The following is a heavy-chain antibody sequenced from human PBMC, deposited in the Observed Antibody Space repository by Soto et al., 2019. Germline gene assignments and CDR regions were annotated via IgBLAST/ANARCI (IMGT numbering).Heavy chain of an antibody. CDR1: GFPFSSNA. J-gene: IGHJ4*02. CDR3: AKEAAAGLYFFDY. V-gene: IGHV3-23*01. CDR2: ISGSDGST. D-gene: IGHD6-13*01. Sequence: EVPLLESGGGLVQPGGSLRVSCAASGFPFSSNALSWVRLAPGKGLEWVSTISGSDGSTYYADPVKGRFTISRDSSKNTLYLQMNSLRAEDTAVYYCAKEAAAGLYFFDYWGQGTLVTVSS.